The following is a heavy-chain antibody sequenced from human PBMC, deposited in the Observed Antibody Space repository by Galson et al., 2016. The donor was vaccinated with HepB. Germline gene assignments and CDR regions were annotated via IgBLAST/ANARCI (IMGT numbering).Heavy chain of an antibody. CDR3: ARFTRDQYNSSGYVWFDP. V-gene: IGHV4-4*02. J-gene: IGHJ5*02. Sequence: SETLSLTCAVPGGSISENWWSWVRQPPGNGLEWIGEIYPTGSVNYNPSLKTRVTISVDKSKNQFSLKLISMTAADTAVYFCARFTRDQYNSSGYVWFDPWGQGTRVTVSS. CDR2: IYPTGSV. CDR1: GGSISENW. D-gene: IGHD6-25*01.